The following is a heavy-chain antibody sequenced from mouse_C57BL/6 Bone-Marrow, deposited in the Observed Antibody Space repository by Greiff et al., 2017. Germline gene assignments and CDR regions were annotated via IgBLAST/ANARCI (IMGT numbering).Heavy chain of an antibody. Sequence: QVHVQQSGPGLVQPSQSLSITCTASGFSLTSYGVHWVRQSPGKGLEWLGVIWRGGSTDYNAAFMFSLSITKDNSNSQVFFKMNSLLADDTAIYCCAKDYSNYVAMDYWGQGTSVTVSS. V-gene: IGHV2-5*01. CDR1: GFSLTSYG. CDR3: AKDYSNYVAMDY. CDR2: IWRGGST. D-gene: IGHD2-5*01. J-gene: IGHJ4*01.